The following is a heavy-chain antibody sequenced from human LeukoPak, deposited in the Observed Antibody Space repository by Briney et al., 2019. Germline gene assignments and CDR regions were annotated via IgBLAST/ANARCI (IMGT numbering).Heavy chain of an antibody. Sequence: SQTLSLTCAISGDSVSSNSAAWNWIRQSPSRGLEWLGRTYYRSKWYSDYGASVRGRIAINPDTSKNQFSLQLSSVTPEDTAVYYCAKMDGYRHLFDYWGQGTLVTVSS. CDR3: AKMDGYRHLFDY. CDR2: TYYRSKWYS. J-gene: IGHJ4*02. CDR1: GDSVSSNSAA. D-gene: IGHD5-18*01. V-gene: IGHV6-1*01.